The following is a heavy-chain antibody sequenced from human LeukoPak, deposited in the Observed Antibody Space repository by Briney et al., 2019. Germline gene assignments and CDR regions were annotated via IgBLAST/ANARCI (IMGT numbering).Heavy chain of an antibody. Sequence: ASVKVSCKASGYTFTGYYTHWVRQAPGQGLEWMGWINPNSGGTNYAQKFQGWVTMTRDTSISTAYMELSRLRSDDTAVYYCARGNYGGNSAADAFDIWGQGTMVTVSS. CDR3: ARGNYGGNSAADAFDI. V-gene: IGHV1-2*04. D-gene: IGHD4-23*01. J-gene: IGHJ3*02. CDR1: GYTFTGYY. CDR2: INPNSGGT.